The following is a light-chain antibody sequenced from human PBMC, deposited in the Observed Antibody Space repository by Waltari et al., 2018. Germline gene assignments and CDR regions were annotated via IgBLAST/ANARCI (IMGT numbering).Light chain of an antibody. J-gene: IGLJ3*02. CDR1: NGAVTSGYF. CDR3: LLYHKDAQLWV. V-gene: IGLV7-43*01. CDR2: STN. Sequence: QTVVPQEPSLTVSPGGTVTLTCASSNGAVTSGYFQNWFQQKPGQAPRPLIYSTNNKHSWTPARFSGSLLGDKAALTLSGVQPEDEAEYYCLLYHKDAQLWVFGGGTKVTVL.